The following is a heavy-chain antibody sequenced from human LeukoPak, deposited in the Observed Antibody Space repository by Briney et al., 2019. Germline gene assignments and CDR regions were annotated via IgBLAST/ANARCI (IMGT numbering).Heavy chain of an antibody. D-gene: IGHD5-12*01. V-gene: IGHV3-48*02. CDR2: ITWSGSAI. CDR3: ARDAGNSGYGMDV. CDR1: GFIFSSYA. Sequence: GGSLRLSCAASGFIFSSYAMNWVRQAPGKGLEWISHITWSGSAIFYADSVKGRFTISRDSAKNSLYLQMSSLRDEDTAIYYCARDAGNSGYGMDVWGRGTTVTVSS. J-gene: IGHJ6*02.